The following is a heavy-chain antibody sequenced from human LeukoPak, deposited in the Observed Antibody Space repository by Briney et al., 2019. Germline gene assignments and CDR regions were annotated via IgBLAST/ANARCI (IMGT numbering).Heavy chain of an antibody. CDR3: ARDPSSSSWYHPYDY. J-gene: IGHJ4*02. D-gene: IGHD6-13*01. CDR2: IRGTGSST. Sequence: GGSLRLSCGASGFTFSSYAMAWVRQAPGKGLEWVSAIRGTGSSTYYADSVKGRFTISRDNSKNTLYLQMNSLRAEDTAVYYCARDPSSSSWYHPYDYWGQGTLVTVSS. V-gene: IGHV3-23*01. CDR1: GFTFSSYA.